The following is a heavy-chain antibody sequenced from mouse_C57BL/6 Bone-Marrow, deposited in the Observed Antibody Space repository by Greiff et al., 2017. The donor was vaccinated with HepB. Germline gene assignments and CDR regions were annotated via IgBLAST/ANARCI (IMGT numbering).Heavy chain of an antibody. J-gene: IGHJ2*01. Sequence: DVQLVESGGGLVQPGGSLKLSCAASGFTFSDYYMYWVRQTPEKRLEWVAYISNGGGSTYYPDTVKGRFTISRDNAKNTLYLQMSRLKSEDTAMYYCARRSTVVATGYFDYWGQGTTLTVSS. D-gene: IGHD1-1*01. CDR1: GFTFSDYY. V-gene: IGHV5-12*01. CDR3: ARRSTVVATGYFDY. CDR2: ISNGGGST.